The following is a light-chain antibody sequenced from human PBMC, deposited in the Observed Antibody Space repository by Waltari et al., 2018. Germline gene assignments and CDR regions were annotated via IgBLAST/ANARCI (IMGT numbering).Light chain of an antibody. V-gene: IGKV4-1*01. CDR1: QTVLYSSNNKNF. Sequence: DIVMTQSPDSLAVSLGERATFNCKSSQTVLYSSNNKNFLAWYQQKPGQPPKLLIYWASTRGSGVPDRFSGSGSGTDFTLTISSLQAEDVAVYYCQKYNSAPRTFGQGTKVEIK. CDR2: WAS. J-gene: IGKJ1*01. CDR3: QKYNSAPRT.